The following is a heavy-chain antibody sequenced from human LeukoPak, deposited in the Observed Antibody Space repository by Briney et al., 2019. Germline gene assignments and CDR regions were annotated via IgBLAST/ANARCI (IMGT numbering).Heavy chain of an antibody. J-gene: IGHJ4*02. V-gene: IGHV4-30-4*01. D-gene: IGHD3-10*01. Sequence: SETLSLTCTVSGGSISSGDYYWSWIRQPPGKGLEWIGYIYYSGSTYYNPSLKSRVTISVDTSKNQFSLKLSSVTAADTAVYYCARTRRGFGESPWDYWGQGTLVTVSS. CDR3: ARTRRGFGESPWDY. CDR1: GGSISSGDYY. CDR2: IYYSGST.